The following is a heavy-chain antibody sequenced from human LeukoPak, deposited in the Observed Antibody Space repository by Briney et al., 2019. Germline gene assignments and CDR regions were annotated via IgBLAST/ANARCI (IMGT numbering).Heavy chain of an antibody. CDR1: GGTFSSYA. CDR2: IILIFGTA. D-gene: IGHD6-13*01. V-gene: IGHV1-69*13. CDR3: ARRREQQLVSNIYYYYYGMDV. J-gene: IGHJ6*02. Sequence: SVKVSCKASGGTFSSYAISWVRQAPGQGLEWMGGIILIFGTANYAQKFQGRVTITADESTSTAYMELSSLRSEDTAVYYCARRREQQLVSNIYYYYYGMDVWGQGTTVTVSS.